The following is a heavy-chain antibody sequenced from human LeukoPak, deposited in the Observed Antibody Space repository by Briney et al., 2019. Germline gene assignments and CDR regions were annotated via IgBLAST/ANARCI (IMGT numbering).Heavy chain of an antibody. CDR1: CVSISSYY. J-gene: IGHJ4*02. V-gene: IGHV4-59*01. CDR3: ARVYDSSGYLYYFDY. D-gene: IGHD3-22*01. CDR2: IYYSGST. Sequence: PSETLSLTCTVSCVSISSYYWSWIPQPPGKGLEWIGYIYYSGSTNYNPSLKSRVTISVDTSKNKFSLKLSSATAADTAVYYCARVYDSSGYLYYFDYWGQGTLVTVSS.